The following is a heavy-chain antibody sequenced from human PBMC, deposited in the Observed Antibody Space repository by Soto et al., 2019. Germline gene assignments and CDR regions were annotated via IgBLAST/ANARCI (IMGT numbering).Heavy chain of an antibody. CDR2: ISSSSTI. J-gene: IGHJ2*01. CDR1: EFTFSTYS. CDR3: ARDPLWGTAMVLWYFDL. D-gene: IGHD5-18*01. V-gene: IGHV3-48*01. Sequence: SLRLSCAASEFTFSTYSMNWVRQAPGKGLEWVSSISSSSTIYYADSVKGRFTISRDNSKNTLYLQMNSLRAEDTAVYYCARDPLWGTAMVLWYFDLWGRGTLVTVSS.